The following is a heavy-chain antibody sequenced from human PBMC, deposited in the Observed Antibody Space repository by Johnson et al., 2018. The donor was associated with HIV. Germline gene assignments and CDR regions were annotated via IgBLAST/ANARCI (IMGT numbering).Heavy chain of an antibody. Sequence: QVQLVESGGGVVQPGTSLRLSCAASGFTFSYYAIFWVRQAPGKGLEWVAVISHDGSNKYYADSVKGRFTISRDNSKNTLYLQMNSLRPEDTAVYFCARHHHYDSIGLGGGLDIWGQGTMVTVSS. J-gene: IGHJ3*02. CDR1: GFTFSYYA. CDR3: ARHHHYDSIGLGGGLDI. V-gene: IGHV3-30-3*01. CDR2: ISHDGSNK. D-gene: IGHD3-9*01.